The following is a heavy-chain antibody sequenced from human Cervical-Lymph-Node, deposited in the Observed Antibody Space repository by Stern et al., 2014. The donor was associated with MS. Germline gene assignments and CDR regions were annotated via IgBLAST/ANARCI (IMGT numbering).Heavy chain of an antibody. CDR1: GFSLSTSGVG. V-gene: IGHV2-5*02. CDR2: HYWDDDK. D-gene: IGHD3-10*01. Sequence: QITLKESGPTLVKPTQTLTLTCTFSGFSLSTSGVGVGWIRQPPGKALEWLALHYWDDDKRYSPSLKSRLPITKDTSKNQVVLTMTNMDPVDTATYYCAHRRSYYDSESYYNAFDYWGQGTLVTVSS. J-gene: IGHJ4*02. CDR3: AHRRSYYDSESYYNAFDY.